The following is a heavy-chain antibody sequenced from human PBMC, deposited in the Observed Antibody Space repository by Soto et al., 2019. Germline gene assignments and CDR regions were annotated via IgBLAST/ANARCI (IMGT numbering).Heavy chain of an antibody. CDR2: ISSSSSYI. CDR3: ARDIREPTLLNYFDY. D-gene: IGHD1-26*01. J-gene: IGHJ4*02. CDR1: GFTFSSYS. V-gene: IGHV3-21*01. Sequence: GGSLRLSCAASGFTFSSYSMNWVRQAPGKGLEWVSSISSSSSYIYYADSVKGRFTISRDNAKNSLYLQMNSLRAEDTAVYYCARDIREPTLLNYFDYWGQGTLVTVSA.